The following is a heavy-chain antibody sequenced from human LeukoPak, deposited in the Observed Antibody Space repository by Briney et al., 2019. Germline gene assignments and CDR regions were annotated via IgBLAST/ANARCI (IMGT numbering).Heavy chain of an antibody. CDR3: ARDQAYYDILTRLFDY. CDR2: ISAYNGNT. Sequence: SVKVSCTASGYTFTSYGISWVRQAPGQGLKWMGWISAYNGNTNYAQKLQGRVTMTTDTSTSTAYMELRSLRSDDTAVYYCARDQAYYDILTRLFDYWGQGTLVTVSS. CDR1: GYTFTSYG. V-gene: IGHV1-18*01. J-gene: IGHJ4*02. D-gene: IGHD3-9*01.